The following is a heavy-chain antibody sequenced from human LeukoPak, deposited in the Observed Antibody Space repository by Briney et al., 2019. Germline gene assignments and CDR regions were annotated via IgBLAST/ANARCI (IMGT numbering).Heavy chain of an antibody. J-gene: IGHJ6*02. D-gene: IGHD6-13*01. CDR1: GFTFSSYW. Sequence: GGSLRLSCAASGFTFSSYWMHWVRQAPGKGLVWVSRINSDGSSTSYADSVKGRFTISRDNAKNTLYLQMNSLRAEDTAVYYCAREWIAAAFDSYGMDVWGQGTTVTVSS. CDR2: INSDGSST. V-gene: IGHV3-74*01. CDR3: AREWIAAAFDSYGMDV.